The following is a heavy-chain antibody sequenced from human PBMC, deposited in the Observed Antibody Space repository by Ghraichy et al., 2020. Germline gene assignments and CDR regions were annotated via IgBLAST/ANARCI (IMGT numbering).Heavy chain of an antibody. CDR3: AKERDSSGYYSFRGDYYGMDV. CDR2: TSYDGSNK. Sequence: GESLNISCAASGFTFSRYGMHWVRQAPGKGLEWVAVTSYDGSNKKYADSVKGRFTISRDISKNTLYVQMNSLRAEDTAVYYCAKERDSSGYYSFRGDYYGMDVSGQGTTVTVSS. CDR1: GFTFSRYG. D-gene: IGHD3-22*01. V-gene: IGHV3-30*18. J-gene: IGHJ6*02.